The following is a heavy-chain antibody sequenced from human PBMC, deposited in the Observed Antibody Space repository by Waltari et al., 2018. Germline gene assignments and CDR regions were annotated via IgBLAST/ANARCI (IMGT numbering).Heavy chain of an antibody. Sequence: QVQLAQSGAEVKKPGASVKVSCKASGYSFTGYYIHWVRPAPGQGLEWMGRIHPNSDVTNYPQKFQGRVTMTRDTSIGTAYMELSSLTSDDTAVYYCAREISRALYYWGQGTLVTVSS. J-gene: IGHJ4*02. V-gene: IGHV1-2*06. CDR1: GYSFTGYY. D-gene: IGHD2-2*01. CDR3: AREISRALYY. CDR2: IHPNSDVT.